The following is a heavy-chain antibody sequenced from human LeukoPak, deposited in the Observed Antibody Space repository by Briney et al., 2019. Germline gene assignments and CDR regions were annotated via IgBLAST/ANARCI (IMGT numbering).Heavy chain of an antibody. J-gene: IGHJ6*02. CDR1: GFTFSSYA. D-gene: IGHD2-2*01. CDR3: ARDRVVVPAAYYYYYGMDV. Sequence: GGSLRLSCSASGFTFSSYAMHWVRQAPGKGLEYVSAISSNGGSTYYADSVKGRFTISRDNSKNTLYLQMNSLRAEDTAVYYCARDRVVVPAAYYYYYGMDVWGQGTTVTVSS. V-gene: IGHV3-64*04. CDR2: ISSNGGST.